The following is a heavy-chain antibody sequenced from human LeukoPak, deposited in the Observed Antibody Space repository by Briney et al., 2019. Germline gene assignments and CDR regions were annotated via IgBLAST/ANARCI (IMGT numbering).Heavy chain of an antibody. D-gene: IGHD2-21*01. Sequence: SETLSLTCTVSGGSISSYYWSWIRQPAGKGLEWIGRIYTSWSTNYNPSLKSRVTKSVDTSKNQLSLKLSSVTAADTAVYYCARVLWQGAFDIWGQGTMVTVSS. CDR2: IYTSWST. CDR1: GGSISSYY. V-gene: IGHV4-4*07. CDR3: ARVLWQGAFDI. J-gene: IGHJ3*02.